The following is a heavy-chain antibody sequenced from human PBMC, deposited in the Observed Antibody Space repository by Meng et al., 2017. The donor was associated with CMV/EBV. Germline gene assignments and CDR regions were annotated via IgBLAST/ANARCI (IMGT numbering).Heavy chain of an antibody. Sequence: GVLKISCAASGFTFSSYWMHWVRQAPGKGLVWVSRINSDGSSTSYADSVKGRFTISRDNAKNTLYLQMNSLRAEDTAVYYCARTGVFSRGKVVWFDPWGQGTLVTVSS. D-gene: IGHD1-14*01. CDR1: GFTFSSYW. CDR3: ARTGVFSRGKVVWFDP. CDR2: INSDGSST. V-gene: IGHV3-74*01. J-gene: IGHJ5*02.